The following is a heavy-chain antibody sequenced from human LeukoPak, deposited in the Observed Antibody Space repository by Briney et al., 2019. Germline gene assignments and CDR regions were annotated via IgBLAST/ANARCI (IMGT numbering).Heavy chain of an antibody. Sequence: SETLSLTCAVYGGSFSGYYWSWIRQPPGKGLEWIGEINHSGSTNYNPSLKSRVTISMDTSKNQFSLRLGSVTAADTAVYYCARPGWYYYDSSGYPIDYWGQGTLVTVSS. CDR2: INHSGST. CDR3: ARPGWYYYDSSGYPIDY. CDR1: GGSFSGYY. D-gene: IGHD3-22*01. J-gene: IGHJ4*02. V-gene: IGHV4-34*01.